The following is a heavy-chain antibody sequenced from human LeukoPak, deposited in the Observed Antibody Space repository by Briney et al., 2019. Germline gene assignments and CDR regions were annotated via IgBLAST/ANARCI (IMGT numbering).Heavy chain of an antibody. J-gene: IGHJ4*02. CDR3: ARDLLLSGIAAAGNGVDY. Sequence: SETLSLTCAVYGGSFSGYYWSWIRQPPGKGLEWIGEINHSGSTNYNPSLKSRVTISVDTSKNQFSLKLSSVTAADTAVYYCARDLLLSGIAAAGNGVDYWGQGTLVTVSS. D-gene: IGHD6-13*01. CDR2: INHSGST. CDR1: GGSFSGYY. V-gene: IGHV4-34*01.